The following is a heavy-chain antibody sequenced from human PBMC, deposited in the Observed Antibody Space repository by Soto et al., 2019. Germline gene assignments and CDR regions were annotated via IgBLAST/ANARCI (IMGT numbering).Heavy chain of an antibody. Sequence: AGGSLRLSCAASGFTFSTYNMNWVRQAPGKGLEWVSYISSGSGTIYYADSVKGRFTISRDNARNSLYLQMNSLRDEDTAVYYCAAAGYYWGQGTLVTVSS. CDR2: ISSGSGTI. V-gene: IGHV3-48*02. J-gene: IGHJ4*02. CDR3: AAAGYY. CDR1: GFTFSTYN. D-gene: IGHD6-13*01.